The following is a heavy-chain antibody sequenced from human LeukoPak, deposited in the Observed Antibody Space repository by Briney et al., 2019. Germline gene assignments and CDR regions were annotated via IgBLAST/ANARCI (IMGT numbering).Heavy chain of an antibody. Sequence: SETLSLTCTVSGGSISSGSYYWSWIRQPAGKGLEWIGYIYYSGSTNYNPSLKSRVTISVDTSKNQFSLKLSSVTAADTAVYYCARDEDPGVGAFDAFDIWGQGTMVTVSS. D-gene: IGHD1-26*01. J-gene: IGHJ3*02. CDR1: GGSISSGSYY. V-gene: IGHV4-61*10. CDR3: ARDEDPGVGAFDAFDI. CDR2: IYYSGST.